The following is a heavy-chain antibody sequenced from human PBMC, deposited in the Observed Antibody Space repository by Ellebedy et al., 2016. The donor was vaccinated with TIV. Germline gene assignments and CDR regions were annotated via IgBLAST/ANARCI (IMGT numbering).Heavy chain of an antibody. CDR1: GDSTSGYY. D-gene: IGHD6-19*01. V-gene: IGHV4-4*07. J-gene: IGHJ3*02. CDR3: TREGIAVAGYGALEN. Sequence: MPSETLSLTCTVSGDSTSGYYWSWIRQPAGKGLEWIGRMYYSGSTNHNPSPKSRVTMSVDTSKNQFSLKLRSVTAADTAVNYGTREGIAVAGYGALENWGQGTMVTVSS. CDR2: MYYSGST.